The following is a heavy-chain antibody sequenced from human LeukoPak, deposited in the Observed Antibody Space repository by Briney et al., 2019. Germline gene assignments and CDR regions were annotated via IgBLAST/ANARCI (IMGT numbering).Heavy chain of an antibody. J-gene: IGHJ5*02. CDR2: MSYDGSNE. CDR3: ARHQSSRAPT. Sequence: GGSLRLSCAASGFTLSNYGMQWVRQAPGKGLEWVAAMSYDGSNEYYGDSVKGRFIISRDNSKNTLYLQMNSLGAGDTAVYYCARHQSSRAPTWGQGALVTVSS. V-gene: IGHV3-30*03. CDR1: GFTLSNYG. D-gene: IGHD6-6*01.